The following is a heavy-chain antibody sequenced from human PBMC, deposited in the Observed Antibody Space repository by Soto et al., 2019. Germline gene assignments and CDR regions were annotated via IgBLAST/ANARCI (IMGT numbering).Heavy chain of an antibody. D-gene: IGHD2-21*02. CDR2: IYYSGST. Sequence: SETLSLTCTVSGGSISSYYWSWIRQPPGKGLEWIGYIYYSGSTNYNPSLKSRVTTSVDTSKNQFSLKLSSVTAADTAVYYCARHGSKVVTATLDYWGQGTLVTVSS. J-gene: IGHJ4*02. CDR1: GGSISSYY. CDR3: ARHGSKVVTATLDY. V-gene: IGHV4-59*08.